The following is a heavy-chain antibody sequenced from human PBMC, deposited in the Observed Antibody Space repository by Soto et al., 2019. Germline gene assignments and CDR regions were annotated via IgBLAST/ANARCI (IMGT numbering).Heavy chain of an antibody. D-gene: IGHD2-15*01. CDR1: GDRVSSNNIA. J-gene: IGHJ4*02. CDR3: ARGRWSXFDY. Sequence: PSQTLSLTCAVSGDRVSSNNIACNWLRQSPWRGLEWLGRTYYRSKWYNEYAVSVRSRITIKLDTSKNQFSLQLKYVTPEETAVYYCARGRWSXFDYWGQGAQVTVSS. CDR2: TYYRSKWYN. V-gene: IGHV6-1*01.